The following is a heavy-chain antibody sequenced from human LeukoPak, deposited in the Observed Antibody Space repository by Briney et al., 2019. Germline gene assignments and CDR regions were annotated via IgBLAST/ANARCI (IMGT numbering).Heavy chain of an antibody. CDR3: AREVVAWGMNRFDP. CDR1: GYTFTGNY. D-gene: IGHD3-16*01. CDR2: INPNSGGT. V-gene: IGHV1-2*02. J-gene: IGHJ5*02. Sequence: GASVKVSCKASGYTFTGNYIHWVRQVPGQGLEWMGWINPNSGGTNYAQKFQGRVTMTRDTSISTASMELSRLTSDDTAVYYCAREVVAWGMNRFDPWGQGTLVTVSS.